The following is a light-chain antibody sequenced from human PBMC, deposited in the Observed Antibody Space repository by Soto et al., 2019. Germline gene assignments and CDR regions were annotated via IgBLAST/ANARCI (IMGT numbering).Light chain of an antibody. V-gene: IGKV1-12*01. Sequence: DIQMTQSPSTLSASVGDRVTITCGASQSLRGWLAWYQHKPGRTPELLIHGASRLQSGVPARFSGSGSGTDFTLSINSLKHEDFATYYCQQAYSFTITFGQGTRLEIK. CDR1: QSLRGW. CDR3: QQAYSFTIT. CDR2: GAS. J-gene: IGKJ5*01.